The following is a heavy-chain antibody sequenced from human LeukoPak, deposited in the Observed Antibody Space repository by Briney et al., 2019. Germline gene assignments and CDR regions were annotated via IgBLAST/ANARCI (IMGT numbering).Heavy chain of an antibody. CDR3: ARGDIAVAGTSVFDY. J-gene: IGHJ4*02. V-gene: IGHV4-59*01. Sequence: SETLSLTCTVSGGSISSYYWSWLRQPPGKGLEWIGYIYYSGSTNYNPSLKSRVTISVDTSKNQFSLKLSSVTAADTAVYYCARGDIAVAGTSVFDYWGQGTLVTVSS. CDR2: IYYSGST. D-gene: IGHD6-19*01. CDR1: GGSISSYY.